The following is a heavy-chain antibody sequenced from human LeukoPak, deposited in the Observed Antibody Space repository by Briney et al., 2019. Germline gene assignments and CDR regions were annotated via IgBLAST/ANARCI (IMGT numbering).Heavy chain of an antibody. CDR1: GFTFSNYW. J-gene: IGHJ1*01. CDR2: IKTDGSGK. V-gene: IGHV3-7*01. Sequence: PGGSLRLSCEGSGFTFSNYWMGWVRQAPGKGLQWVANIKTDGSGKYYVDSVKGRFTISRDNAKNSLYLQMNSLRAEDTAVSYCATYRSLNRREFQYWGQGTLLTVSS. CDR3: ATYRSLNRREFQY. D-gene: IGHD2-15*01.